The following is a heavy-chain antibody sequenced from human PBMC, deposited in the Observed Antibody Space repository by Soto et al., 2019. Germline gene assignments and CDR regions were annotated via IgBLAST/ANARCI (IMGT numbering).Heavy chain of an antibody. D-gene: IGHD6-19*01. CDR1: GGSISSGGYY. CDR2: IYYSGST. CDR3: ARDKGGWGFRKADAFDI. Sequence: TSETLSLTCTVSGGSISSGGYYWSWIRQHPGKGLEWIGYIYYSGSTYYNPSLKSRVTISVDTSKNQFSLKLSSVTAADTAVYYCARDKGGWGFRKADAFDIWGQGTMVTVSS. V-gene: IGHV4-31*03. J-gene: IGHJ3*02.